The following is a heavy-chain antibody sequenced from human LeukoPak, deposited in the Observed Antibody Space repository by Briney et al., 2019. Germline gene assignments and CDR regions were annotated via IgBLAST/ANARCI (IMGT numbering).Heavy chain of an antibody. D-gene: IGHD5-24*01. J-gene: IGHJ4*02. V-gene: IGHV3-7*03. CDR2: IKEDGTET. CDR1: GFMFSSNW. Sequence: GGSLRLSCAASGFMFSSNWMSWVRLAPGKGLEWVANIKEDGTETYYVDSVKGRFTISRDNAKNSLYLQMNSLRVEDTAVYYCAEEGRSLQTYWGQGTLVTASS. CDR3: AEEGRSLQTY.